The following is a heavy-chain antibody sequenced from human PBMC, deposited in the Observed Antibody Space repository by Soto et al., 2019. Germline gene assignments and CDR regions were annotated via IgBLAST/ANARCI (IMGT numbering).Heavy chain of an antibody. CDR2: INAGNGNT. V-gene: IGHV1-3*01. CDR1: GYTFTSYA. Sequence: VSVKVSCKASGYTFTSYAMHWVRQAPGQRLEWMGWINAGNGNTKYSQKFQGRVTITRDTSASTAYMELSSLRSEDTAVYYCARGVLGYCSGGSCYDYWGQGTLVTVSS. J-gene: IGHJ4*02. CDR3: ARGVLGYCSGGSCYDY. D-gene: IGHD2-15*01.